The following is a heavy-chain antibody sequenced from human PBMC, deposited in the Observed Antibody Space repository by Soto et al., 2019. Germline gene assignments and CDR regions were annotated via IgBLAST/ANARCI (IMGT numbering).Heavy chain of an antibody. Sequence: PGGSLRLSCAASGFTFSSYWMSWVRQAPGKGLEWVANIKQDGSEKYYVDSVKGRFTISRDNAKNSLYLQMNSLRAEDTAVYYCARRIVLMVYAIPYYYYMDVWGKGTTVTVSS. CDR2: IKQDGSEK. CDR1: GFTFSSYW. CDR3: ARRIVLMVYAIPYYYYMDV. J-gene: IGHJ6*03. V-gene: IGHV3-7*01. D-gene: IGHD2-8*01.